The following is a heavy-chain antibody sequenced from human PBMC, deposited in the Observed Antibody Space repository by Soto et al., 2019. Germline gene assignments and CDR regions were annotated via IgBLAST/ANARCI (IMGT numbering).Heavy chain of an antibody. J-gene: IGHJ4*02. Sequence: QVQLVESGGGVVQPGRSLRLSCAASGFTFSSYVMHWVRQAPGKGLEWVAVIWYDGSNKYYADSVKGRFTISRDNSKNTLYLQMNSLRAEDTAVYYCARAISHSGYDFGKDYWGQGTLVTVSS. D-gene: IGHD5-12*01. CDR3: ARAISHSGYDFGKDY. CDR2: IWYDGSNK. V-gene: IGHV3-33*01. CDR1: GFTFSSYV.